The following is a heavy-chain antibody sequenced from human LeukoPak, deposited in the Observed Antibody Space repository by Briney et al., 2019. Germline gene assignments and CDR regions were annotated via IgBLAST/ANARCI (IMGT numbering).Heavy chain of an antibody. D-gene: IGHD2-8*01. CDR3: ARQNGAVDY. CDR2: VSSGGSYI. CDR1: GFTFSSYS. Sequence: PGGSLRLSCAASGFTFSSYSMNWVRQAPGKGLEWVSSVSSGGSYIYYADSVKDRFTISRDNAKNSLYLQMNSLRAEDTAVYYCARQNGAVDYWGQGTLVTVSS. V-gene: IGHV3-21*01. J-gene: IGHJ4*02.